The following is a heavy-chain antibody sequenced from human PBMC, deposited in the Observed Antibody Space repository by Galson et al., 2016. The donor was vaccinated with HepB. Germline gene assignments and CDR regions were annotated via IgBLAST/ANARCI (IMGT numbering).Heavy chain of an antibody. D-gene: IGHD4-17*01. Sequence: SLRLSCAASGFIFSNYWMHWVRQAPGKGLVWVSRIHSDGSTTSYADSVKGRFTVSRDNAKNTLYMQMNSLRAEDTAVYYCARESPTTAGAFDIWGQGTTVTVSS. CDR3: ARESPTTAGAFDI. CDR1: GFIFSNYW. J-gene: IGHJ3*02. V-gene: IGHV3-74*01. CDR2: IHSDGSTT.